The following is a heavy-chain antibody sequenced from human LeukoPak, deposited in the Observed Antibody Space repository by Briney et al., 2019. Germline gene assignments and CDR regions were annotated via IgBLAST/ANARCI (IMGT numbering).Heavy chain of an antibody. CDR2: IYYSGST. D-gene: IGHD3-22*01. CDR1: GGSISSYY. J-gene: IGHJ4*02. V-gene: IGHV4-59*01. CDR3: ARATRYYYDSSGYLFDY. Sequence: PSETLSLTCTVSGGSISSYYWSWIRQPPGKGREWLGYIYYSGSTNYNPSLKSRVTISVDTSKNQFSLKLSSVTAADTAVYYCARATRYYYDSSGYLFDYWGQGTLVTVSS.